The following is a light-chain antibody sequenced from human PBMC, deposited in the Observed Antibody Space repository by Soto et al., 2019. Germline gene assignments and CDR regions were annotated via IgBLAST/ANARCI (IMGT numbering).Light chain of an antibody. CDR1: QSVSSY. V-gene: IGKV3-11*01. CDR3: QQRGNWPPFT. CDR2: DAS. Sequence: EIVLTQSPPTLSLSPGERATLSCRASQSVSSYLAWYQQKPGQAPRLLIYDASNRATGIPARFSGSGSGTDFTLTISGLEPEDFAVYFCQQRGNWPPFTFGPGTKVDSK. J-gene: IGKJ3*01.